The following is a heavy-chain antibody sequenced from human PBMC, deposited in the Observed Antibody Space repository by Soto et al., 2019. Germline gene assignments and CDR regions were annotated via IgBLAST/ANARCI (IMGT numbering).Heavy chain of an antibody. J-gene: IGHJ6*01. D-gene: IGHD2-15*01. CDR1: GGSFSDSY. CDR2: ITSSGTT. V-gene: IGHV4-34*01. CDR3: ARERPAIATRWLDD. Sequence: PSETLSLTCAVFGGSFSDSYWSWIRQSPGKGLEWIGEITSSGTTYYNPSLKSRVTISGDTSKNQFSLEVRSVTAADTAVYYWARERPAIATRWLDDWGHGAMVTVSS.